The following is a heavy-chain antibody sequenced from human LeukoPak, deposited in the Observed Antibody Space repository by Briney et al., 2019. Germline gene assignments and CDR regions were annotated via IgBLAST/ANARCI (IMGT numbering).Heavy chain of an antibody. V-gene: IGHV4-61*08. J-gene: IGHJ4*02. D-gene: IGHD2-15*01. CDR1: GGSISSGGYY. CDR2: IYYSGST. CDR3: ARSYCSGGSCYSDY. Sequence: PSQTLSLTCTVSGGSISSGGYYWSWIRQPPGKGLEWIGYIYYSGSTNYNPSLKSRVTISVDTSKNQFSLKLSSVTAADTAVYYCARSYCSGGSCYSDYWGQGTLVTVSS.